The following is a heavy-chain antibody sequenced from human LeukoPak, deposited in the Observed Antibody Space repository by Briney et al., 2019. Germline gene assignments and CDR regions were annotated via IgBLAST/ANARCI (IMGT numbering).Heavy chain of an antibody. D-gene: IGHD3-22*01. CDR2: ISGSGGST. J-gene: IGHJ4*02. CDR3: AKDRKFPYYYDSSGYYFDY. Sequence: QPGGSLRLSCAASGFTFSSYAMSWVRQAPGKGLEWVSAISGSGGSTYYADSVKGRFTISRDNSKNTLYLQMNSLRAEDTAVYYCAKDRKFPYYYDSSGYYFDYWGQGTLVTVSS. CDR1: GFTFSSYA. V-gene: IGHV3-23*01.